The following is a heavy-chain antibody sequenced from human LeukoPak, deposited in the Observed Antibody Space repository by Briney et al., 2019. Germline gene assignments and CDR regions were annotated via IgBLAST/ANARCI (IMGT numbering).Heavy chain of an antibody. CDR2: ISSSSSYI. CDR1: GFTFSSYS. J-gene: IGHJ4*02. CDR3: ARVGVDYYDSSGYPDFDY. D-gene: IGHD3-22*01. Sequence: GGSLRLSCAASGFTFSSYSMNWVRQAPGKGLEWVSSISSSSSYIYYADSVKGRFTISRDNAKNSLYLQMNSLRADDTAVYYCARVGVDYYDSSGYPDFDYWGQGTLVTVSS. V-gene: IGHV3-21*01.